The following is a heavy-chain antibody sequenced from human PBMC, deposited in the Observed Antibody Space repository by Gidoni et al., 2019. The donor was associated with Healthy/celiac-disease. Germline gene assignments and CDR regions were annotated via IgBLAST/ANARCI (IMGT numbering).Heavy chain of an antibody. D-gene: IGHD4-17*01. CDR1: GFTFSNAW. Sequence: EVQLVESGGGLVKPGGSLRLSCAASGFTFSNAWMSWVRQAPGKGLEWVGRIKSKTDGGTTDYAAPVKGRFTISRDDSKNTLYLQMNSLKTEDTAVYYCTTGGTVTTDLEDYWGQGTLVTVSS. V-gene: IGHV3-15*01. CDR3: TTGGTVTTDLEDY. CDR2: IKSKTDGGTT. J-gene: IGHJ4*02.